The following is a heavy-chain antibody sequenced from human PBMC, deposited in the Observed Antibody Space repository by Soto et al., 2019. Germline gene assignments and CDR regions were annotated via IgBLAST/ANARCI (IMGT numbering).Heavy chain of an antibody. V-gene: IGHV3-23*01. CDR3: AKSYHNWNYVSPFDY. CDR1: GFTFSSYA. CDR2: ISGSGGST. D-gene: IGHD1-7*01. J-gene: IGHJ4*02. Sequence: GGSLRLSCAASGFTFSSYAMSWVRQAPGKGLEWVSAISGSGGSTYYADSVKGRFTISRDNSKNTLYLQMNSLRAEDTAVYYCAKSYHNWNYVSPFDYWGQGTLVTVSS.